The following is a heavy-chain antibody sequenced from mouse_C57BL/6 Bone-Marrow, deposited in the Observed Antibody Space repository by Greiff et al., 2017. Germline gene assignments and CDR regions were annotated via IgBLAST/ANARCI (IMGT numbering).Heavy chain of an antibody. CDR1: GYTFTSSG. CDR3: ARMGATVVPTRYFDV. Sequence: QVQLKQSGAELARPGASVKLSCKASGYTFTSSGISWVKPRPGQGLEWIGEIYPSSGNTYYNEKFKGKDTLTADKSSSTAYMELRSLTSEDSAVYFCARMGATVVPTRYFDVWGTGTTVTVSS. D-gene: IGHD1-1*01. J-gene: IGHJ1*03. V-gene: IGHV1-81*01. CDR2: IYPSSGNT.